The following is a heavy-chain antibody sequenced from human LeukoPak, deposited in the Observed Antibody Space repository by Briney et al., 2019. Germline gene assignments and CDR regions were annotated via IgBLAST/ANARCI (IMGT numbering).Heavy chain of an antibody. CDR1: GGTSSSYA. Sequence: ASVKVSCKASGGTSSSYAISWVRQAPGQGLEWMGRFIPIFGIANYAQKFQGRVTITADKSTSTAYMELSSLRSEDTAVYYCARERRYYDSSGYIDYWGQGTLVTVSS. V-gene: IGHV1-69*04. CDR2: FIPIFGIA. CDR3: ARERRYYDSSGYIDY. D-gene: IGHD3-22*01. J-gene: IGHJ4*02.